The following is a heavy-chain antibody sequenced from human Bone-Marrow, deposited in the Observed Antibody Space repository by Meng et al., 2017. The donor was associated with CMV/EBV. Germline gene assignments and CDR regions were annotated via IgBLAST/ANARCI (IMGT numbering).Heavy chain of an antibody. V-gene: IGHV4-34*01. CDR1: GFTFSSYA. CDR2: INHSGST. CDR3: ARIYYYGMDV. J-gene: IGHJ6*02. Sequence: GSLRLSCAASGFTFSSYAMSWVRQAPGKGLEWVGEINHSGSTNYNPSLKSRVTISVDTSKNQFSLKLSSVTAADTAVYYCARIYYYGMDVWGQGTTVTVSS.